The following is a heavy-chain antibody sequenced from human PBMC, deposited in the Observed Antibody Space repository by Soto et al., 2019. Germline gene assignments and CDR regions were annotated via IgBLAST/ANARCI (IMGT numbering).Heavy chain of an antibody. V-gene: IGHV1-18*04. J-gene: IGHJ4*02. D-gene: IGHD3-3*01. CDR1: GYTFTSYG. CDR3: ARARTYYDFWSGPPGY. CDR2: ISAYNGNT. Sequence: GASVKVSCKASGYTFTSYGISWVRQAPGQGLEWMGWISAYNGNTNYAQKLQGRVTMTTDTSTSTAYMELRSLRSDDTAVYYCARARTYYDFWSGPPGYWGQGTLVTVSS.